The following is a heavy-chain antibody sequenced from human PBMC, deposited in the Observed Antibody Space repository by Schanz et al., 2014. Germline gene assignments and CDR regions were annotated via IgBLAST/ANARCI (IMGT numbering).Heavy chain of an antibody. CDR2: MNSKTGNT. CDR3: TKGRTFGR. CDR1: GYTFTSYD. J-gene: IGHJ4*02. V-gene: IGHV1-8*01. Sequence: QVQLVQSGAEVKKPGASVKVSCKASGYTFTSYDINWVRQATGQGLEWMGWMNSKTGNTGYAQRFQGRVAMTRNTSITTAYLELSRLRSGDTSVYYCTKGRTFGRWGQGTLXTVSS. D-gene: IGHD3-16*01.